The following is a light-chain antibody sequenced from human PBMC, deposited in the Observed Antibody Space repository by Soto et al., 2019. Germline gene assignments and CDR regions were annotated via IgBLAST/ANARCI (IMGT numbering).Light chain of an antibody. CDR2: DAF. V-gene: IGKV3-11*01. J-gene: IGKJ2*01. CDR3: QQRSNGPQA. Sequence: DIVLTQSPATLFLSPGERATLSCRASQSVATTLAWYQQKPGQPPRLLIYDAFNRATGIPAIFIGRGCETEFTLTISSLEPEDFEVYYGQQRSNGPQAFGLGTK. CDR1: QSVATT.